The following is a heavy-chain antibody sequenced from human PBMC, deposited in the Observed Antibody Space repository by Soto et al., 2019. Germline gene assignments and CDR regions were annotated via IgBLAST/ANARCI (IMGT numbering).Heavy chain of an antibody. CDR1: GGSISSGSYY. Sequence: PSETLSLTCTVSGGSISSGSYYWSWIRQHPGKGLEWIGYIYYSGSTYYNPSLKSRVTISVDTSKNQFSLKLSSVTAADTAVYYCARDYDTAMAFNLQNDAFDIWGQGTMVTVSS. V-gene: IGHV4-31*03. CDR2: IYYSGST. D-gene: IGHD5-18*01. CDR3: ARDYDTAMAFNLQNDAFDI. J-gene: IGHJ3*02.